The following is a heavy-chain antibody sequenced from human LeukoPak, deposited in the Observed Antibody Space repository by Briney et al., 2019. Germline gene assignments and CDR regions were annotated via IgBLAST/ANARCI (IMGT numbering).Heavy chain of an antibody. Sequence: GGSLRLSCAASGFTFEDYGMSWVRQAPGKGLEWVSGIAWNGGSIGYADSVKGRFTMSRDNAKNSLYLQMDSLKTEDTALYYCARDYARPDYWGQGTLVTVSS. D-gene: IGHD4-17*01. J-gene: IGHJ4*02. CDR1: GFTFEDYG. CDR2: IAWNGGSI. CDR3: ARDYARPDY. V-gene: IGHV3-20*04.